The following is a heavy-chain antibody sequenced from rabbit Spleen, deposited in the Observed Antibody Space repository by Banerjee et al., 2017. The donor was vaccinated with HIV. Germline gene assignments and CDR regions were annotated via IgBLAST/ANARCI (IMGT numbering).Heavy chain of an antibody. D-gene: IGHD8-1*01. J-gene: IGHJ3*01. CDR2: IGTGSGST. V-gene: IGHV1S39*01. CDR3: ARGVLVVVAPTRLDL. CDR1: GFDFSVYG. Sequence: QEQLVESGGGLVQPGGSLKLSCKASGFDFSVYGLSWVRQAPGKGLEWIGCIGTGSGSTWFASWVNGRLTISKTSSTTVTLQMTSLTAADTASYFCARGVLVVVAPTRLDLWGPGTLVTVS.